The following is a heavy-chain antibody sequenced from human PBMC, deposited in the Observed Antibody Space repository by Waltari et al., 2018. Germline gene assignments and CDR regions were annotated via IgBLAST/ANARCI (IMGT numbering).Heavy chain of an antibody. CDR2: IIPIFGTA. Sequence: QVQLVQSGAEVKKPGSSVKVSCKASGGTFSSYAISWVRQAPGQGLEWMGGIIPIFGTANYAQKFQGRVTITTDESTSTAYMELSSLRSEDTAVYYCARAGCSGGSCSIDAFDIRGQGTMVTVSS. J-gene: IGHJ3*02. D-gene: IGHD2-15*01. V-gene: IGHV1-69*05. CDR3: ARAGCSGGSCSIDAFDI. CDR1: GGTFSSYA.